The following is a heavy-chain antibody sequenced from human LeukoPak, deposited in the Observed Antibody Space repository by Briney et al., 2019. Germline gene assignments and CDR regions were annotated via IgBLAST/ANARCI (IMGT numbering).Heavy chain of an antibody. J-gene: IGHJ5*02. D-gene: IGHD3-22*01. CDR3: ARHSSGYHGLFDP. CDR2: IYYSGST. V-gene: IGHV4-59*01. Sequence: PSETLSLTCTVSAGSISSYYWSWIRQPPGKGLEWIGYIYYSGSTNYNPSLKSRVTISVDTSKNQFSLKLSSVTAADTAVYYCARHSSGYHGLFDPWGQGTLVTVSS. CDR1: AGSISSYY.